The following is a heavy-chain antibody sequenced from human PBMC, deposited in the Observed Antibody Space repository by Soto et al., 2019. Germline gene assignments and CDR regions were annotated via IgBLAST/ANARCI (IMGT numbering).Heavy chain of an antibody. CDR1: GASISSGYY. J-gene: IGHJ4*02. V-gene: IGHV4-31*03. Sequence: SKTLSLTCTVSGASISSGYYWTWIRQHPGKGLEWIGYIYYNGNTFYNPSLKSRLTISLDTSKTQFSLKLSSVTAADAAMYYCARALRSYYFDYWGQGTLVTVSS. CDR2: IYYNGNT. D-gene: IGHD3-16*02. CDR3: ARALRSYYFDY.